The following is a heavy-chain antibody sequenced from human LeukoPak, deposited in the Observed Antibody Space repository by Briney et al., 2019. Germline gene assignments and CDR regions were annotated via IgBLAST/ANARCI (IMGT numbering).Heavy chain of an antibody. J-gene: IGHJ4*02. Sequence: SETLSLTCTVSGGSIRGSSYYLGWIRQPPGKGLEWIGGFYYCGTTYYNPSLESRVTISVDTSKNQFSLKLSSVTAADTAVYYCAFWSGYYSGSGEYNWGQGTLVTVSS. V-gene: IGHV4-39*07. CDR3: AFWSGYYSGSGEYN. CDR1: GGSIRGSSYY. CDR2: FYYCGTT. D-gene: IGHD3-3*01.